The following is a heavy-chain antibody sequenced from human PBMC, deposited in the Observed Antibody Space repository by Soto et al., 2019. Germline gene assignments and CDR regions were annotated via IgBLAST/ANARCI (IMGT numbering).Heavy chain of an antibody. D-gene: IGHD6-6*01. Sequence: EVQLAESGGGLAQPGGSLRLSCAASGFTLSDYAMDWVRQAPGKGLEYVSGISSNGVGTYYANSVQGRFTISRDNSKNTVYLQLGSLRPEDMAVYYCARRARPDFYYMDVWGKGTTVTVSS. J-gene: IGHJ6*03. CDR3: ARRARPDFYYMDV. CDR1: GFTLSDYA. CDR2: ISSNGVGT. V-gene: IGHV3-64*01.